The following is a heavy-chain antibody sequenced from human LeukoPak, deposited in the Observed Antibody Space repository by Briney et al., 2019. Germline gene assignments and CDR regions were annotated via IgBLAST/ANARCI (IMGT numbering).Heavy chain of an antibody. V-gene: IGHV3-73*01. CDR2: IRSKANSYAT. D-gene: IGHD6-13*01. CDR1: GFTFSSYA. CDR3: TSYLAAAGTPDFDY. J-gene: IGHJ4*02. Sequence: PGGSLRLSCAASGFTFSSYAMHWVRQASGKGLEWVGRIRSKANSYATAYAASVKGRFTISRDDSKNTAYLQMNSLKTEDTAVYYCTSYLAAAGTPDFDYWGQGTLVTVSS.